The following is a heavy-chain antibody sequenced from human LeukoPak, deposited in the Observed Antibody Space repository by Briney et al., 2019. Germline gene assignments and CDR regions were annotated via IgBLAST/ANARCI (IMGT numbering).Heavy chain of an antibody. CDR3: ARGHTGQNWFDP. CDR1: GESISGFY. V-gene: IGHV4-4*07. J-gene: IGHJ5*02. D-gene: IGHD2-8*02. Sequence: PSETLSLTCTVSGESISGFYWTWIRQTAGKGLEWIGRIHVTGRTDYNPSLKSRVTVSLDTAKNQYSLQLSSVSAADTAIYYCARGHTGQNWFDPWGQGTLVTVSS. CDR2: IHVTGRT.